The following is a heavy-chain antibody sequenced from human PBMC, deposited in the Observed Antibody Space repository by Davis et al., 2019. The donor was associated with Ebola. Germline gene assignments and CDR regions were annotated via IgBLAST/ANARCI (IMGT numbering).Heavy chain of an antibody. CDR3: ARSGLSFGVVKYHYGMDV. CDR2: ISGSGGST. V-gene: IGHV3-23*01. CDR1: GFTFSYHG. J-gene: IGHJ6*04. D-gene: IGHD3-3*01. Sequence: GESLKISCAASGFTFSYHGVHWVRQAPGKGLEWVSAISGSGGSTYYADSVKGRFTISRDNSKNTLYLHMNSLRAEDTAVYYCARSGLSFGVVKYHYGMDVWGKGTTVTVSS.